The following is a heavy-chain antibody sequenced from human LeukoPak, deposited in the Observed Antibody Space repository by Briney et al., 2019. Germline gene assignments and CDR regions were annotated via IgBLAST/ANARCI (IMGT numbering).Heavy chain of an antibody. J-gene: IGHJ4*02. V-gene: IGHV3-66*01. CDR3: ARGRPAHYFES. CDR1: GFTVSSTY. CDR2: IYSGGYT. D-gene: IGHD6-6*01. Sequence: GGSLRLSCAASGFTVSSTYLTWVRQAPGKGLEWLSVIYSGGYTYYADSVKGRFFISRDISENMVYLQMNSLSVEDTAVYFCARGRPAHYFESWGPGTLVTVS.